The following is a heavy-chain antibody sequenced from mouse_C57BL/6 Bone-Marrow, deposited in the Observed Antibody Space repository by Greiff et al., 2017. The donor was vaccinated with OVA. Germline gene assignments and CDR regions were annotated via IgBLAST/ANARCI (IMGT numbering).Heavy chain of an antibody. CDR2: IYPRDGST. CDR1: GYTFTDHT. D-gene: IGHD2-1*01. V-gene: IGHV1-78*01. J-gene: IGHJ3*01. CDR3: ARIYYGNFAWFAY. Sequence: VQLQESDAELVKPGASVKISCKVSGYTFTDHTIHWMKQRPEQGLEWIGYIYPRDGSTKYNEKFKGKATLTADKSSSTAYMQLNSLTSEDSAVYFCARIYYGNFAWFAYWGQGTLVTVSA.